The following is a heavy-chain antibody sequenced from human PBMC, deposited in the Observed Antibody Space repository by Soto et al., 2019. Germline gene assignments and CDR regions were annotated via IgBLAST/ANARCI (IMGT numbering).Heavy chain of an antibody. V-gene: IGHV1-8*01. CDR1: GYTFTSYD. J-gene: IGHJ6*03. D-gene: IGHD2-2*01. CDR2: MNPNSGNT. CDR3: ARVRYCSSTSCYPDYYYYMDV. Sequence: QVQLVQSGAEVKKPGASVEVSCKASGYTFTSYDINWVRQATGQGLEWMGWMNPNSGNTGYAQKFQGRVTMTRNTSISTAYMELSSLRSEDTAVYYCARVRYCSSTSCYPDYYYYMDVWGKGTTVTVSS.